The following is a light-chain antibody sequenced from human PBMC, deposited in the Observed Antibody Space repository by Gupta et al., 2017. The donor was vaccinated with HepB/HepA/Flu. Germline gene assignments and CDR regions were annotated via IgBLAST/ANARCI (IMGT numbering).Light chain of an antibody. CDR2: DAS. CDR3: QLLSNWPPNT. J-gene: IGKJ5*01. V-gene: IGKV3-11*01. CDR1: QSVSSY. Sequence: EIVLTQSPATLSLSPGERATLSCRASQSVSSYLAWYQQKPGQAPRLLIYDASNRATGIPARFSGRGSGTDFTLTISIREPEDFAVYYCQLLSNWPPNTFGQGTRLEIK.